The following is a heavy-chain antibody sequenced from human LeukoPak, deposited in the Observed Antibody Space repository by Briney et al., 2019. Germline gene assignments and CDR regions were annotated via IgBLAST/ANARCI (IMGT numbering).Heavy chain of an antibody. V-gene: IGHV3-23*01. Sequence: GGSLRLSCAASGFTFSSYAMSRVRQAPGKGLEWVSAISGSGGSTYYADSVKGRFTISRDNSKNTLYLQMNSLRAEDTAVYYCAKGKLGYCSSTSCYEFDYWGQGTLVTVSS. CDR1: GFTFSSYA. J-gene: IGHJ4*02. CDR2: ISGSGGST. CDR3: AKGKLGYCSSTSCYEFDY. D-gene: IGHD2-2*01.